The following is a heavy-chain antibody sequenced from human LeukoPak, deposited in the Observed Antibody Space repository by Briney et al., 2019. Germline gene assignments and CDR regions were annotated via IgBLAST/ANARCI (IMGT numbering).Heavy chain of an antibody. J-gene: IGHJ4*02. V-gene: IGHV4-31*03. Sequence: SQTLSLTCTVSGGSISSGGYYWRWIRQHPGKGLEWIGYIYYSGSTYYNPSLKSRVTISVDTSKNQFSLKLSSVTAADTAVYYCARKPDNSGWYFDCWGQGTLVTVSS. CDR3: ARKPDNSGWYFDC. CDR2: IYYSGST. D-gene: IGHD6-19*01. CDR1: GGSISSGGYY.